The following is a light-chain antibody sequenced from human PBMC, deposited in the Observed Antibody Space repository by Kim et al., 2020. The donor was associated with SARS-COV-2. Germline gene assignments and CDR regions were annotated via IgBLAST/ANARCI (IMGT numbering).Light chain of an antibody. Sequence: QSVLTQPPSASGSPGQSVTISCSGTSSDIGAYNYVSWYQQYPGKAPTLMIYEVSQRPSGVPDRFSDSKSGNTASLTVSGLQADDEADYYCSSYGGINNFVLFGGGTRLTVL. J-gene: IGLJ2*01. CDR3: SSYGGINNFVL. V-gene: IGLV2-8*01. CDR1: SSDIGAYNY. CDR2: EVS.